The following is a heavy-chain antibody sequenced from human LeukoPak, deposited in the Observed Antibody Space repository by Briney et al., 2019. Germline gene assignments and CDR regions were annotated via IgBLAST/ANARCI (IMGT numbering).Heavy chain of an antibody. CDR3: ARSLRRYCSSTSCFPFDY. J-gene: IGHJ4*02. CDR2: INPNSGGT. CDR1: GYTFTGYY. V-gene: IGHV1-2*02. D-gene: IGHD2-2*01. Sequence: ASVKVSCKASGYTFTGYYMHWVRQAPGQGLEWMGWINPNSGGTNFAQKFQGRVTMTRGTSISTAYMELSRLRSDDTAVYYCARSLRRYCSSTSCFPFDYWGQGTLVTVSS.